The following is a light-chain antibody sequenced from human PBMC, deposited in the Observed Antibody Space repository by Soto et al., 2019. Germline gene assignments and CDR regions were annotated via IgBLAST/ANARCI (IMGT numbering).Light chain of an antibody. J-gene: IGKJ1*01. CDR1: QSVSATY. CDR3: QHYGTSTRT. Sequence: EIVLTQSPCALSLSPGESATLSCRATQSVSATYLAWYQQKPGQAPRLLIYAASSRATDIPDRFSGSGSGTDFTLAISRLEPEDFAVYWCQHYGTSTRTFGQGTKV. CDR2: AAS. V-gene: IGKV3-20*01.